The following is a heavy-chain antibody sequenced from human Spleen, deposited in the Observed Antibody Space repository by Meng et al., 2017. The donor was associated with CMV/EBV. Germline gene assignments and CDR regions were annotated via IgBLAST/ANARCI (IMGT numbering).Heavy chain of an antibody. D-gene: IGHD2-2*03. Sequence: ASVKVSCKASGYTFTSYYMHWVRQAPGQGLEWMGIINPSGGSTSYAQKFQGRVTMTRDTSTSTVYMELSSLRSEDTAVYYCARDGYCSSTSCYLRGRRQKDGSYYFDYWGQGTLVTVSS. CDR2: INPSGGST. CDR1: GYTFTSYY. V-gene: IGHV1-46*01. J-gene: IGHJ4*02. CDR3: ARDGYCSSTSCYLRGRRQKDGSYYFDY.